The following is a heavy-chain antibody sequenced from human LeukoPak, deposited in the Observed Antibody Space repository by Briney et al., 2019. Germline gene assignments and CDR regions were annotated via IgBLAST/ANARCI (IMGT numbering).Heavy chain of an antibody. D-gene: IGHD3-22*01. Sequence: ASVKVSCKASGYTFTSYGISWVRQAPGQGLEWMGWISAYNGNTNYAQKLQGRVTMTTDTSTSTAYMELRSLRSDDTAVYYCARLTDNPIAITTGFDYWGQGTLVTVSS. CDR1: GYTFTSYG. J-gene: IGHJ4*02. CDR3: ARLTDNPIAITTGFDY. CDR2: ISAYNGNT. V-gene: IGHV1-18*01.